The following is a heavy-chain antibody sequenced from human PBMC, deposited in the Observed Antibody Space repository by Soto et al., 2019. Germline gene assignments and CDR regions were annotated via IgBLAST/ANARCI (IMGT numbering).Heavy chain of an antibody. Sequence: GGSLRLSCAASGFTFSSYAMNWVRQAPGKGLEWVSTIDYTGGYSYYADSVKGRFTISRDNSQKTLDLQMNSLRAEDTAVYYCAKDRYYDSSGHSPYWGQGTLVTVSS. V-gene: IGHV3-23*01. CDR2: IDYTGGYS. CDR1: GFTFSSYA. CDR3: AKDRYYDSSGHSPY. J-gene: IGHJ4*02. D-gene: IGHD3-22*01.